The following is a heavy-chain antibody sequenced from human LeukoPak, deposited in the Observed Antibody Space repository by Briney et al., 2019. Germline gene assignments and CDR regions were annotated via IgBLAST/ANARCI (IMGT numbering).Heavy chain of an antibody. CDR3: ARFVGSAFDI. Sequence: KLSETLSLTCTVSGGSIGGSSYYWGWIRQPPGKGLEWIGSIYYSGSTYYEPSLKSRVTMSVDTSKNQFSLKLSSVTAADTAVYYCARFVGSAFDIWGQGTMVTVSS. J-gene: IGHJ3*02. V-gene: IGHV4-39*07. CDR2: IYYSGST. CDR1: GGSIGGSSYY. D-gene: IGHD3-10*01.